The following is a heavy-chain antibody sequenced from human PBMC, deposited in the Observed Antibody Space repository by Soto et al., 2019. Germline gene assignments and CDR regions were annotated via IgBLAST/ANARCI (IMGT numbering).Heavy chain of an antibody. CDR3: SGQGAELENDAFDF. Sequence: GGSLRLSCAASGFTFSSYEMNWVRQAPGKGLEWVSYISSSGSTIYYADSVKGRLTISIDNAKNSLYLQMNSLRAEDTAADYCSGQGAELENDAFDFWGQGTMVTVSS. CDR1: GFTFSSYE. J-gene: IGHJ3*01. CDR2: ISSSGSTI. D-gene: IGHD1-1*01. V-gene: IGHV3-48*03.